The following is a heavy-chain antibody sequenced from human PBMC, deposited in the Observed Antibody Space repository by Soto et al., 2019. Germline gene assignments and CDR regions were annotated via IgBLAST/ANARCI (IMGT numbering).Heavy chain of an antibody. J-gene: IGHJ6*02. CDR1: GYSFTDYH. D-gene: IGHD2-8*01. Sequence: ASVKVSCTASGYSFTDYHIHWVRQAPGQGLEWLGRINPKSGGTSTAQKFQGWVTMTTDTSISTASMELTRLTSDDTAIYYCARGDSTDCSNGVCSFFYNHDMDVWGQGTTVNVS. CDR2: INPKSGGT. CDR3: ARGDSTDCSNGVCSFFYNHDMDV. V-gene: IGHV1-2*04.